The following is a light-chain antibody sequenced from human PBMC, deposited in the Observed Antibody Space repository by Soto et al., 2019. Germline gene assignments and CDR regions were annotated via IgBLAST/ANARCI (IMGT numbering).Light chain of an antibody. CDR2: DAS. Sequence: IGMTQSTATLSVAPEERATVACRASQSVSSNLAWYQQKPGQAPRLLIYDASNRATGTPARFSGSGSGTDFTLTISRLEPEDFAVYYCQQYGSSGTFGQGTKVDIK. CDR1: QSVSSN. CDR3: QQYGSSGT. J-gene: IGKJ1*01. V-gene: IGKV3-20*01.